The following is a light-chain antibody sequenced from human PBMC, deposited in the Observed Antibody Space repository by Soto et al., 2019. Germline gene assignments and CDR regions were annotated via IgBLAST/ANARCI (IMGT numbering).Light chain of an antibody. CDR2: GAS. J-gene: IGKJ2*01. CDR1: QSVSSSY. CDR3: QQYGSSPPYT. Sequence: IVLTQSPGTLSLSPGERATLSCRASQSVSSSYLAWYQQKPGQAPRLLIYGASSRATGIPERFSGSGSGTDFPLTISRLEPADFAVYYCQQYGSSPPYTFGQGTKLEIK. V-gene: IGKV3-20*01.